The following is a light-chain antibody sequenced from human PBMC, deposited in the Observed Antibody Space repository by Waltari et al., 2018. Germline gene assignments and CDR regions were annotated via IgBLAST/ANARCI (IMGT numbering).Light chain of an antibody. CDR3: QQRSSWTPHT. V-gene: IGKV3-11*01. CDR1: QSVGTY. J-gene: IGKJ2*01. CDR2: DAS. Sequence: EIVLTQSPATLSLSPGETATLPCRARQSVGTYLAWYPQTPGQAPRLLISDASNRATGVPDRFRGSGSGTDFTLTISSLEPEDFAREYCQQRSSWTPHTFGQGARLEIK.